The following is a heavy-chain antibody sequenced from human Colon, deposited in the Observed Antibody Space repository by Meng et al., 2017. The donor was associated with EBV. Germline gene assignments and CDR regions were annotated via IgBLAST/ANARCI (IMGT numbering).Heavy chain of an antibody. CDR3: ARGNAYNAPSFDY. V-gene: IGHV4-4*02. CDR1: GASISSNNW. CDR2: IYHGGNT. Sequence: QAQRREGGPGLGEPSGNLSLNCAVSGASISSNNWWSWVRQPPGKGLEWIGEIYHGGNTNYNPSLKSRVTISVDRSNDQFSLSLSSVTAADTAVYYCARGNAYNAPSFDYWGQGTLVTVSS. J-gene: IGHJ4*02. D-gene: IGHD5-24*01.